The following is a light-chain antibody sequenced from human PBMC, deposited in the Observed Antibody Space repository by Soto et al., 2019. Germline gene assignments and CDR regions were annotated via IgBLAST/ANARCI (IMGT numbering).Light chain of an antibody. CDR1: QSVSNN. CDR2: AAS. Sequence: EIVLTQSPGTLSLSPGERATLSFRASQSVSNNYLAWYQQKPGQAPRLLIYAASTRATGIPARFSGSGSGTDFTLTISSLQSEDFAVYYCQRYNNWPSFGPGTKVDIK. J-gene: IGKJ3*01. CDR3: QRYNNWPS. V-gene: IGKV3-15*01.